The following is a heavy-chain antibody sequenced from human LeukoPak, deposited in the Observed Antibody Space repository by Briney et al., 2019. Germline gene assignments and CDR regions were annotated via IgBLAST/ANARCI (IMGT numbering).Heavy chain of an antibody. Sequence: GGSLRLSCAASGFTFSSYGMSWVRQAPGKGLEWVSAISGSGGSTYYADSVKGRFTISRDNSKNTLYLQMNSLRAEDTAVYYCAKAHSRFDYYMDVWGKGTTVTVSS. CDR3: AKAHSRFDYYMDV. J-gene: IGHJ6*03. CDR2: ISGSGGST. CDR1: GFTFSSYG. D-gene: IGHD3-16*01. V-gene: IGHV3-23*01.